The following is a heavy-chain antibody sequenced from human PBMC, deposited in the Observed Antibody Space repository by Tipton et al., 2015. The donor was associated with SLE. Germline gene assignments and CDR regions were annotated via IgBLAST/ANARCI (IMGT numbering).Heavy chain of an antibody. CDR3: AKPFSPAGAYLPYDV. D-gene: IGHD7-27*01. V-gene: IGHV4-59*08. J-gene: IGHJ3*01. CDR1: GGSMNDYY. CDR2: IYYTGSS. Sequence: GLVKPSETLSLTCTVSGGSMNDYYWSWIRQPPGKGLEWIGYIYYTGSSNHNPSLKGRVTMSVDTSKNEFSLRLSSVTAADTATYYCAKPFSPAGAYLPYDVWGQGTVVTVSS.